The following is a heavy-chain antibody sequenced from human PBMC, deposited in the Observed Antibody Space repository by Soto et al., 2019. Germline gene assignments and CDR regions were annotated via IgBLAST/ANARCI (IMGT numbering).Heavy chain of an antibody. V-gene: IGHV3-21*01. CDR1: GFTFSSYN. CDR3: ARGYDSSAGDY. D-gene: IGHD3-22*01. CDR2: ISSGRTYT. Sequence: GGSLRLSCAASGFTFSSYNMNWVRQAPGKGLEWVSSISSGRTYTYYADSVKGRFTISRENAKNSVYLQMNSLRAEDTAVYYCARGYDSSAGDYWGQGTLVTVSS. J-gene: IGHJ4*02.